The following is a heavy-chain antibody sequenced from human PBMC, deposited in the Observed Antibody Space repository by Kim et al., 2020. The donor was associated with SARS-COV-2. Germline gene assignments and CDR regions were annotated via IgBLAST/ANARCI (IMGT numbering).Heavy chain of an antibody. J-gene: IGHJ4*02. CDR2: ISWDGGST. V-gene: IGHV3-43*01. CDR1: GFTFDDYT. D-gene: IGHD1-26*01. Sequence: GGSLRLSCAASGFTFDDYTMHWVRQAPGKGLEWVSLISWDGGSTYYADSVKGRFTISRDNSKNSLYLQMNSLRTEDTALYYCAKDQRGVGATYVLDYWGQGTLVTVSS. CDR3: AKDQRGVGATYVLDY.